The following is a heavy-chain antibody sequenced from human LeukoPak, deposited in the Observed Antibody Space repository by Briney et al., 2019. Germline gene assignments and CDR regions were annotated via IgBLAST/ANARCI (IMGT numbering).Heavy chain of an antibody. CDR2: IYYSGST. CDR1: GGSISSYY. V-gene: IGHV4-59*01. Sequence: HSETLSLTCTVSGGSISSYYWSWIRQPPGKGLEWIGYIYYSGSTNYNPSLKSRVTISVDTSKNQFSLKLSSVTAADTAVYYCARTYSSSWYGYYYYYMDVWGKGTTVTISS. CDR3: ARTYSSSWYGYYYYYMDV. J-gene: IGHJ6*03. D-gene: IGHD6-13*01.